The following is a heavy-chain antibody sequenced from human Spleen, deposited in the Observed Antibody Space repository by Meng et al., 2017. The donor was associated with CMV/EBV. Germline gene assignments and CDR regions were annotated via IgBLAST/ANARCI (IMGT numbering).Heavy chain of an antibody. Sequence: SETLSLTCAVYGGSFSGYYWSWNRQPPGKGLEWIGEINHSGSTNYNPSLKSRVTISVDTSKNQFSLKLSSVTAADTAVYYCARGALEWFLWGQGTLVTVSS. D-gene: IGHD3-3*01. CDR3: ARGALEWFL. CDR1: GGSFSGYY. CDR2: INHSGST. J-gene: IGHJ4*02. V-gene: IGHV4-34*01.